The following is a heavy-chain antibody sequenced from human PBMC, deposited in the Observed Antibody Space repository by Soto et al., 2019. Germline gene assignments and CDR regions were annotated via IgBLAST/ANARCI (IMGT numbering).Heavy chain of an antibody. D-gene: IGHD3-10*01. J-gene: IGHJ3*02. CDR2: ISSSSSTI. Sequence: GGSLRLSCAASGFTFSSYSMNWVRQAPGKGLEWVSYISSSSSTIYYADSVKGRFTISRDKAKNSLYLQMNSLRAEDTAVYYCASADWGPLLPHDAFDIWGQGTMVTVSS. CDR1: GFTFSSYS. CDR3: ASADWGPLLPHDAFDI. V-gene: IGHV3-48*01.